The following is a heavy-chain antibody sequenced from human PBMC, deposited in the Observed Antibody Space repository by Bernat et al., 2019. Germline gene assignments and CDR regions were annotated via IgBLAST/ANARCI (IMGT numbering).Heavy chain of an antibody. CDR3: ARGRYCSGGSCRAYWYVDL. CDR2: INHSGST. V-gene: IGHV4-34*01. J-gene: IGHJ2*01. D-gene: IGHD2-15*01. Sequence: QVQLQQWGAGLLKPSETLSLTCAVYGGSFSGYYWSWIRQPPGKGLEWIWEINHSGSTNYNPSLKSRVTISLDTSKNQFSLKLSSVTAADTAVYYCARGRYCSGGSCRAYWYVDLWGRGTLVTVYS. CDR1: GGSFSGYY.